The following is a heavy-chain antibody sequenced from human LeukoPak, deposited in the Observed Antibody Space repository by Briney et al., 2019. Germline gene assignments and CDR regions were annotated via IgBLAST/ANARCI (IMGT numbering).Heavy chain of an antibody. V-gene: IGHV1-18*01. Sequence: ASVKDSCKASGYTFTSYGISWVRQAPGQGLEWMGWISAYNGNTNYAQKLQGRVTMTTDTSTSTAYMELRSLRSDDTAVYYCARVACSSTSCPPDYWGQGTLVTVSS. CDR2: ISAYNGNT. D-gene: IGHD2-2*01. J-gene: IGHJ4*02. CDR3: ARVACSSTSCPPDY. CDR1: GYTFTSYG.